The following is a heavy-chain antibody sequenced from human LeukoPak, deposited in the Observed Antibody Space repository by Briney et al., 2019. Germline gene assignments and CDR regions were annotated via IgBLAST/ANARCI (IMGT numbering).Heavy chain of an antibody. D-gene: IGHD3-3*01. J-gene: IGHJ4*02. V-gene: IGHV3-23*01. CDR2: ISGSGGST. Sequence: GGSLRLSCAASGFTFSSYAMSWVRQAPGKGLGWVSAISGSGGSTYYADSVKGRFTISRDNSKNTLYLQMNSLRAEDTAVYYCARAGDREWLPMDYWGQGTLVTVSS. CDR3: ARAGDREWLPMDY. CDR1: GFTFSSYA.